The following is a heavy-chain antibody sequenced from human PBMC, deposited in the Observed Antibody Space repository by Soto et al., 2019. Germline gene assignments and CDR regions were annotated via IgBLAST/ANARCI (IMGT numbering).Heavy chain of an antibody. CDR3: ARALFYSDSDGYYFEFDY. CDR2: IISNDDK. V-gene: IGHV2-26*01. CDR1: GFSLTDTRMG. Sequence: SGPTLVNPTETLTLTCSVSGFSLTDTRMGVSWIRQAPGKALEWLAHIISNDDKSYSTSLKSRLTISKDTSKSQVVLRMTNMDPVDTGRYYCARALFYSDSDGYYFEFDYWGLGTLVTVSS. J-gene: IGHJ4*02. D-gene: IGHD3-22*01.